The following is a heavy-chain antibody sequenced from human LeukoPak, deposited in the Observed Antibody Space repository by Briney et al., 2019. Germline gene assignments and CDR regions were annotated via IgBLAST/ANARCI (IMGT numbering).Heavy chain of an antibody. CDR2: ISAHNGKT. CDR1: GYTFPSYV. J-gene: IGHJ4*02. D-gene: IGHD3-22*01. V-gene: IGHV1-18*01. Sequence: ASVKVSCKASGYTFPSYVISWVREAPGQGLEWLGWISAHNGKTNYAQKFQDRVTMTTDTYTRTAYMELRSLRSDDTAVYYCARGRGFYDSSAYYRFDYWGQGTLVTVSS. CDR3: ARGRGFYDSSAYYRFDY.